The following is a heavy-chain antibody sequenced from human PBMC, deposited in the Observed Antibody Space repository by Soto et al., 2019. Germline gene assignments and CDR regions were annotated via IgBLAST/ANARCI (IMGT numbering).Heavy chain of an antibody. J-gene: IGHJ6*02. CDR2: ISYDGSNK. D-gene: IGHD3-10*01. CDR3: AKEGGHGFGYYGMDV. Sequence: GGSLRLSCAASGFIFSSYGIYWVRQAPGKGLEWVAVISYDGSNKYYADSVKGRFTISRDYSENTLYLQMNSLRPEDTALYYCAKEGGHGFGYYGMDVWGQGTRSPSP. V-gene: IGHV3-30*18. CDR1: GFIFSSYG.